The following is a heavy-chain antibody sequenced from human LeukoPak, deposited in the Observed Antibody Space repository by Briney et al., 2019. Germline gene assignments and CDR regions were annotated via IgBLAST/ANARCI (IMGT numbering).Heavy chain of an antibody. CDR3: ARGXXXDSSGYYYYY. CDR2: INHSGST. V-gene: IGHV4-34*01. J-gene: IGHJ4*02. D-gene: IGHD3-22*01. CDR1: GGSFSGYY. Sequence: SETLSLTCAVYGGSFSGYYWSWIRQPPGKGLEWIGEINHSGSTNYNPSLKSRVTISVDTSKNQFSLKLSSVTAADTAVYYCARGXXXDSSGYYYYYWGQGTLVTVSS.